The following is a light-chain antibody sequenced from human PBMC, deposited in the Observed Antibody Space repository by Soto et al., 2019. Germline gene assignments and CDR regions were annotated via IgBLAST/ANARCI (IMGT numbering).Light chain of an antibody. CDR2: DAS. Sequence: EIQMTHSPSSLSASVGDRVTITSRASQDISNYLNWYQQKPGKAPKLLIYDASNLETGVPSRFSGSGSGTDFTFTISSLQPEDIATYYCQQYDNLPLTFGGGTKVDIK. J-gene: IGKJ4*01. V-gene: IGKV1-33*01. CDR3: QQYDNLPLT. CDR1: QDISNY.